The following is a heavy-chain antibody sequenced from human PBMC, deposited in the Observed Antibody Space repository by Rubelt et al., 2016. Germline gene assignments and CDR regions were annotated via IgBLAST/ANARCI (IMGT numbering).Heavy chain of an antibody. CDR1: GYTFTTYW. CDR3: ARRATVTAPFDY. V-gene: IGHV5-51*01. CDR2: IYPGDSDT. Sequence: EVQLVQSGAEVKKPGESLKISCKGSGYTFTTYWIDWVRQMPGKGLEWVGIIYPGDSDTRYSPSFQGQVTISVDKSIRTAYLQWGSLKASDTAVYYCARRATVTAPFDYWGQGALVTVSS. D-gene: IGHD4-11*01. J-gene: IGHJ4*02.